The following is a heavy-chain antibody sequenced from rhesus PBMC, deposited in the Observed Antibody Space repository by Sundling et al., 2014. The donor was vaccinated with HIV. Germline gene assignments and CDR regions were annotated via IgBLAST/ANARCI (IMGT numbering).Heavy chain of an antibody. CDR2: GAGRGGST. D-gene: IGHD6-25*01. CDR1: GYSISSGYG. CDR3: AKSYSGPFDS. J-gene: IGHJ4*01. Sequence: QVQLQESGPGLVKPSETLSLTCAVSGYSISSGYGWTWIRQPPGKGLEWIGRGAGRGGSTEHNPSLKSRVTIAKDTSKNQFSLNLSSVTAADTAVYYCAKSYSGPFDSWGRGGLVTVSS. V-gene: IGHV4-127*01.